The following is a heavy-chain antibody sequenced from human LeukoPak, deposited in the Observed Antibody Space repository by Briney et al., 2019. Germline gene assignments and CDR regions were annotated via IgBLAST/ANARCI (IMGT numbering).Heavy chain of an antibody. J-gene: IGHJ4*02. CDR1: GFIFSTYS. Sequence: GGSLRLSCEASGFIFSTYSMNWVRQAPGKGLEWVSYISSSSSTIYYADSVKGRFTISRDNAKNPLSLQMNSLRAEDTAVFYCARQSRPGYFDYWGQGTLVTVSS. V-gene: IGHV3-48*01. CDR2: ISSSSSTI. CDR3: ARQSRPGYFDY.